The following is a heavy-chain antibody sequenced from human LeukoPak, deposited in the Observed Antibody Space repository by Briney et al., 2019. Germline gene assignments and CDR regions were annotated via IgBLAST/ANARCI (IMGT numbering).Heavy chain of an antibody. Sequence: GGSLRLSCSASGFAFSGFAMGWVRQAPGKGLEWVSSISGSGGNTYYADSVEGRFTVSRANSKSTLFLQMNSLRAEDTALYYCARGRGGDYVPSRFDYWGQGMLVTVSS. CDR2: ISGSGGNT. CDR3: ARGRGGDYVPSRFDY. V-gene: IGHV3-23*01. J-gene: IGHJ4*02. D-gene: IGHD4-17*01. CDR1: GFAFSGFA.